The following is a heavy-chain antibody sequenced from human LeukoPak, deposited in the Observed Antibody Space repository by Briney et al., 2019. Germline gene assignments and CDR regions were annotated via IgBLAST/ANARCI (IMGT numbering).Heavy chain of an antibody. CDR1: GYTFTGYY. J-gene: IGHJ4*02. Sequence: ASVKVSCKASGYTFTGYYMHWVRQAPGQGLEWMGWINPNSGGTNYAQKFQGRVTMTRDTSISTAYMELSRLRSDDTAMYYCARGSSSWYSDYFDYWGQGTLVTVSS. D-gene: IGHD6-13*01. CDR3: ARGSSSWYSDYFDY. V-gene: IGHV1-2*02. CDR2: INPNSGGT.